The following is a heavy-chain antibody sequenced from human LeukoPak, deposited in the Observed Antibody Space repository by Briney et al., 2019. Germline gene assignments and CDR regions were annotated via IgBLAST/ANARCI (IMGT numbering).Heavy chain of an antibody. D-gene: IGHD3-3*01. J-gene: IGHJ4*02. CDR1: GGSISSSSYY. CDR2: IYYSGST. CDR3: ARDLTYYDFWSGYGPV. V-gene: IGHV4-39*07. Sequence: SSETLSLTCTVSGGSISSSSYYWGWIRQPPGKGLEWIGSIYYSGSTYYNPSLKSRVTISVDTSKNQFSLKLSSVPAADTAVYYCARDLTYYDFWSGYGPVWGQGTLVTVSS.